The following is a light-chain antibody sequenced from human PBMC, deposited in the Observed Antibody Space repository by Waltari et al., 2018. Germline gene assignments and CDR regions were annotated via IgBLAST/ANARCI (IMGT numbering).Light chain of an antibody. CDR1: RRPVGGWHL. J-gene: IGLJ3*02. V-gene: IGLV2-18*02. Sequence: QSALTQPPSVSGSPGQSVTISCTATRRPVGGWHLVSWYQQHPGTAPKLMLFAVSNRHSGVPDRFSGSKSGNTASLTISGLQAEDEADYYCSSYTDNTVLFGGGTKLTVL. CDR3: SSYTDNTVL. CDR2: AVS.